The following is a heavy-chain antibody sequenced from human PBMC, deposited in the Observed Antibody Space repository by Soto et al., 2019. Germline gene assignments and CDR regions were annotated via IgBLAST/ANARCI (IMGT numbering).Heavy chain of an antibody. D-gene: IGHD3-16*01. Sequence: ASVKVSCKSSGYTFSRYGISWVRQAPRQGLEWMGWSSDDNGKIEYAQKIQGRVTMTTDTSTSTAYMELSTLRSDDTAVYYCARWMRGIASEWFDPWGQGPLVTVSS. J-gene: IGHJ5*02. CDR3: ARWMRGIASEWFDP. CDR2: SSDDNGKI. CDR1: GYTFSRYG. V-gene: IGHV1-18*04.